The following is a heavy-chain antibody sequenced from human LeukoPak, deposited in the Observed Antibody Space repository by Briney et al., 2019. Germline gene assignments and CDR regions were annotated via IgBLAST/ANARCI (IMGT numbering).Heavy chain of an antibody. J-gene: IGHJ3*02. Sequence: PGGSLRLSCAASGFTFSSDWMHWVRQAPGKGLVWVSYINSDGSTTDYADSVKGRFTISRDNAKNTLYLQMNSLRPEDTAVYYCGRISGATGGAFDIWGQGTMVTVSS. CDR3: GRISGATGGAFDI. D-gene: IGHD1-26*01. V-gene: IGHV3-74*01. CDR2: INSDGSTT. CDR1: GFTFSSDW.